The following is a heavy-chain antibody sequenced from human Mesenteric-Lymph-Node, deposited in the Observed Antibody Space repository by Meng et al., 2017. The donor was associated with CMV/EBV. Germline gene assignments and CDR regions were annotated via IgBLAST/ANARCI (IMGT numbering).Heavy chain of an antibody. CDR1: GYTFTGYY. V-gene: IGHV1-2*06. Sequence: CKASGYTFTGYYMHWVRQAPVQGLEWMGRINPNSGGTNYAQKFQGRVTMTRDTSISTAYMELSRLRSDDTAVYYCARGYSSSWSPDLWGQGTLVTVSS. D-gene: IGHD6-13*01. CDR2: INPNSGGT. J-gene: IGHJ4*02. CDR3: ARGYSSSWSPDL.